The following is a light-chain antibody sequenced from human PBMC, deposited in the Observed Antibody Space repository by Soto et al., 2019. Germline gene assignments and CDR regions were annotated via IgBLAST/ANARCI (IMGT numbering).Light chain of an antibody. Sequence: DIQMTQSPSSLSASVGDRVTITCRASQSISNSLNWYQQKPGKAPNLLIYAASRLQSGVPSRFSGSVSGTDFTLTISSLQPEDFATFYCQQSYSTPRTFGQGTKLEIK. J-gene: IGKJ2*01. CDR2: AAS. CDR1: QSISNS. CDR3: QQSYSTPRT. V-gene: IGKV1-39*01.